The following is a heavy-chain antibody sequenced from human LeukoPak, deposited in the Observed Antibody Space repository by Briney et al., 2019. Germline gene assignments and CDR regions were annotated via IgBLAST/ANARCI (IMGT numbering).Heavy chain of an antibody. CDR1: GGSISSYY. CDR2: IYYSGST. D-gene: IGHD6-19*01. CDR3: ARRSASDGWYADWFDP. V-gene: IGHV4-59*08. J-gene: IGHJ5*02. Sequence: SETLSLTCTVSGGSISSYYWSWIRQPPGKGLEWIGYIYYSGSTSYNPSLKSRVTISVDTSKNQFSLKLSSVTAADTAVYYCARRSASDGWYADWFDPWGQGTLVTVSS.